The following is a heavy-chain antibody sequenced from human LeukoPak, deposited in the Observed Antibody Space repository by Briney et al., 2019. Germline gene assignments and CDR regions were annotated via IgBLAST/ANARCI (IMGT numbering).Heavy chain of an antibody. CDR1: GFTFSDYY. V-gene: IGHV3-11*04. CDR3: ASEGRYCSSTSCSADY. J-gene: IGHJ4*02. CDR2: ISSSGSTI. D-gene: IGHD2-2*01. Sequence: GGSLRLSCAASGFTFSDYYMSWIRQAPGKGLEWVSYISSSGSTIYYADSVKGRFTISRGNAKNSLYLQMNSLRAEDTAVYYCASEGRYCSSTSCSADYWGQGTLVTVSS.